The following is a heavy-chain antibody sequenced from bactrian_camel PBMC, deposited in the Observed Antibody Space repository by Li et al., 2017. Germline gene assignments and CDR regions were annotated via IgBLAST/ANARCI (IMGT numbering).Heavy chain of an antibody. CDR2: FYSDDST. Sequence: VQLVESGGGSAQAGGSLRLSCGTSGDTFSGRCVAWFRQAPGKEREPVSAFYSDDSTFYADSVKGRFTISPDFGKHLFYLQMNTLKSEDTAMYYCTTIKCLRGRVLSEGFWGQGTQVTV. CDR3: TTIKCLRGRVLSEGF. J-gene: IGHJ4*01. D-gene: IGHD7*01. V-gene: IGHV3S31*01. CDR1: GDTFSGRC.